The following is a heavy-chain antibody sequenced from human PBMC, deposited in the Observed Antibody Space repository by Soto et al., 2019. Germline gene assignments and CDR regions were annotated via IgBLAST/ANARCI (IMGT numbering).Heavy chain of an antibody. V-gene: IGHV3-21*01. CDR1: GFTFSSYS. Sequence: EVQLVESGGGLVKPGGSLRLSCAASGFTFSSYSMNWVRQAPGKGLEWVSSISSSSSYIYYADSVKGRFTISRDNAKNSLYPPKNHPGAEETAVYYCASRSAGIAAAGPLGMDVWGQGTTVTVSS. CDR2: ISSSSSYI. CDR3: ASRSAGIAAAGPLGMDV. J-gene: IGHJ6*02. D-gene: IGHD6-13*01.